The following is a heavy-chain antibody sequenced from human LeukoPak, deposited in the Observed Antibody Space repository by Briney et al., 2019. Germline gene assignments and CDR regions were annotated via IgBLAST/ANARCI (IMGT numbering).Heavy chain of an antibody. Sequence: APVKVSCKASGYIFTTYDINWVRQAAGQGLEWMGWMNPKSGNTGYAQNFRGRVTMTRNTSITTSYMELSSLRSEDTAVYFCARASRTYFGDYPYYFDSWGQGTQVTVSS. V-gene: IGHV1-8*01. CDR2: MNPKSGNT. D-gene: IGHD4-17*01. CDR1: GYIFTTYD. J-gene: IGHJ4*02. CDR3: ARASRTYFGDYPYYFDS.